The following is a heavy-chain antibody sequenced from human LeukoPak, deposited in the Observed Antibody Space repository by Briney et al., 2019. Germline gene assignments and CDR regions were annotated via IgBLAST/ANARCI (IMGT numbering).Heavy chain of an antibody. V-gene: IGHV4-30-4*01. D-gene: IGHD1-20*01. CDR3: AGTNNWNPYSPDY. CDR2: IYYSGST. CDR1: GGSIRSGDFY. Sequence: SQTLSLTCTVSGGSIRSGDFYWSWIRQPPGKGLEWIGYIYYSGSTYYNPSLKSRVTISVDTSKNQFSLKLSSVTAADTAVYYCAGTNNWNPYSPDYWGQGTLVTVSS. J-gene: IGHJ4*02.